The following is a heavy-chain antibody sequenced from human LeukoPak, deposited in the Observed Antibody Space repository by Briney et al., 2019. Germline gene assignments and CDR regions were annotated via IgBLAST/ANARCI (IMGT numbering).Heavy chain of an antibody. V-gene: IGHV3-21*01. CDR2: ISSSSSYI. J-gene: IGHJ5*02. CDR1: GFTFSSYS. CDR3: ARDQASSSWSFDP. Sequence: PGGSLRLSCAASGFTFSSYSMNWVRQAPGKGLEWVSSISSSSSYIYYADSVKGRFTISRDNAKNSLYLQMNSLRAEDTAVYYCARDQASSSWSFDPWGQGTLVTVSS. D-gene: IGHD6-13*01.